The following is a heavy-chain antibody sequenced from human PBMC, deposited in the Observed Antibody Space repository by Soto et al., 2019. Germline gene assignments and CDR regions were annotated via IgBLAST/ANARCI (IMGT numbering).Heavy chain of an antibody. D-gene: IGHD3-22*01. V-gene: IGHV4-31*03. CDR1: GGSISSGGYY. CDR3: ARALTYYYDSSGYDFDY. J-gene: IGHJ4*02. Sequence: QVQLQESGPGLVKPSQTLSLTCTVSGGSISSGGYYWSWIRQHPGKGLEWIGYIYYSGSTYYNPSLKSRVTISVDTSKNQFSLKLSSVNAADTAVYYCARALTYYYDSSGYDFDYWGQGTLVTVSS. CDR2: IYYSGST.